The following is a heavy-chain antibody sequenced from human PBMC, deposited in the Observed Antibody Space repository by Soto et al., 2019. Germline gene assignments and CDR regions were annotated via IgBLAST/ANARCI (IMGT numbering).Heavy chain of an antibody. V-gene: IGHV3-23*01. J-gene: IGHJ6*02. CDR2: ISGSGGST. CDR1: GFTFSSYA. D-gene: IGHD2-2*01. Sequence: LRLSCAASGFTFSSYAMSWVRQAPGKGLEWVSAISGSGGSTYYADSVKGRFTISRDNSKNTPYLQMNSLRAEDTAVYYCAKDGDIVVVPAAIGPEIYYYYGMDVWGQGTTVTVSS. CDR3: AKDGDIVVVPAAIGPEIYYYYGMDV.